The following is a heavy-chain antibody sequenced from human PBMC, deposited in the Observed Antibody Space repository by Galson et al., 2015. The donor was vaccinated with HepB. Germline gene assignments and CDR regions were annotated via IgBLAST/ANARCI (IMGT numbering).Heavy chain of an antibody. J-gene: IGHJ6*02. CDR3: AKDLLWFGELLYTGMDV. CDR2: ISYDGSNK. D-gene: IGHD3-10*01. V-gene: IGHV3-30*18. CDR1: GFTFSSYG. Sequence: SLRLSCAASGFTFSSYGMHWVRQAPGKGLEWVAVISYDGSNKYYADSVKGRFTISRDNSKNTLYLQMNSLRAEDTAVYYCAKDLLWFGELLYTGMDVWGQGTTVTVSS.